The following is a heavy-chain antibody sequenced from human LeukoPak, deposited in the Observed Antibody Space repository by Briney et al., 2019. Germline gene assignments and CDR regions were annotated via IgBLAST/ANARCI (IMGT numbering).Heavy chain of an antibody. CDR1: GGSISSYY. V-gene: IGHV4-59*01. CDR2: IYYSGST. J-gene: IGHJ5*02. D-gene: IGHD3-3*01. Sequence: PSETLSLTCTVSGGSISSYYWSWIRQPPGKGLEWIGYIYYSGSTNYNPSLKSRVTISVDTSKNQFSLKLSSVTAADTAVHYCARDGAIFGVAFDPWGQGTLVTVSS. CDR3: ARDGAIFGVAFDP.